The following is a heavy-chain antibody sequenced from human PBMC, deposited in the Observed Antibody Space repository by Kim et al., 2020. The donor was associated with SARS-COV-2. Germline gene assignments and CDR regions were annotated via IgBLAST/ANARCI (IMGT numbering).Heavy chain of an antibody. CDR2: IYYSGST. CDR3: AREGYYDSSGYYQERFDY. D-gene: IGHD3-22*01. V-gene: IGHV4-61*01. CDR1: GGSVSSGSYY. J-gene: IGHJ4*02. Sequence: SETLSLTCTVSGGSVSSGSYYWSWIRQPPGKGLEWIGYIYYSGSTNYNPSLKSRVTISVDTSKNQFSLKLSSVTAADTAVYYCAREGYYDSSGYYQERFDYWGQGTLVTVSS.